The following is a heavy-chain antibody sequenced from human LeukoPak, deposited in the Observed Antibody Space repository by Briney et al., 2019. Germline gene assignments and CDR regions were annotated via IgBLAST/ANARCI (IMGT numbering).Heavy chain of an antibody. Sequence: GVSVKVSCKASGYTFTSYGISWVRQAPGQGLEWMGWVSAYNGNTNYAQKLQGRVTMTTDTSTSTAYMELRSLRSDDTAVYYCARDRTTDDAFDIWGQGTMVTVSS. J-gene: IGHJ3*02. CDR2: VSAYNGNT. D-gene: IGHD1-1*01. CDR1: GYTFTSYG. CDR3: ARDRTTDDAFDI. V-gene: IGHV1-18*01.